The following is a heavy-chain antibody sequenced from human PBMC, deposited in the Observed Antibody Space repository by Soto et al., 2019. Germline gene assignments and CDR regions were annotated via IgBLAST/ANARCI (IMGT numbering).Heavy chain of an antibody. J-gene: IGHJ6*03. CDR3: AREYDFWSGSLGDYYYYMDV. D-gene: IGHD3-3*01. Sequence: GASVKVSCKASGYTFTSYDINWVRQATGQGLEWMGWMNPNSGNTGYAQKFQGRVTMTRDTSISTAYMELSSLRSEDTAVYYCAREYDFWSGSLGDYYYYMDVWGKGTTVTVSS. CDR1: GYTFTSYD. V-gene: IGHV1-8*01. CDR2: MNPNSGNT.